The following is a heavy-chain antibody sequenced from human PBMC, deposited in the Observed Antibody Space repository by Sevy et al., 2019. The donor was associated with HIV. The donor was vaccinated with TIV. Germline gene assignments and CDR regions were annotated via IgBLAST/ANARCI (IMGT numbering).Heavy chain of an antibody. D-gene: IGHD2-8*01. J-gene: IGHJ4*02. CDR1: GFAFSDYS. Sequence: GGSLRLSCAASGFAFSDYSMSWIRQAPGKGLGWVATLSFGCGKINYADSVKGRFTISRDNSTNSFYLQMDNLRVEDTALYYCAREGCTRPHDYWGQGTRVTVSS. CDR2: LSFGCGKI. CDR3: AREGCTRPHDY. V-gene: IGHV3-23*01.